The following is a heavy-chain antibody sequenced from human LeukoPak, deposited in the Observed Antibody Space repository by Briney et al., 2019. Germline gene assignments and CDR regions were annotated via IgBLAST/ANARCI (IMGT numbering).Heavy chain of an antibody. CDR3: ARDDGSRCSSTSCYSFWFDP. V-gene: IGHV4-39*07. CDR1: GGSISSSSYY. CDR2: IYYSGST. Sequence: PSETLSLTCTVSGGSISSSSYYWGWIRQPPGKGLEWIGSIYYSGSTYYNPSLKSRVTISVDTSKNQFSLKLSSVTAADTAVYYCARDDGSRCSSTSCYSFWFDPWGQGTLVTVSS. D-gene: IGHD2-2*01. J-gene: IGHJ5*02.